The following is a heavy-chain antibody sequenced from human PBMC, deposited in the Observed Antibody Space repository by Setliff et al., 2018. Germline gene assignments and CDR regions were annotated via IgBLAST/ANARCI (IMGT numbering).Heavy chain of an antibody. V-gene: IGHV3-30*02. CDR2: IQHDGSRE. J-gene: IGHJ5*02. D-gene: IGHD3-3*01. CDR3: ARDVFDFRTGQGGP. CDR1: GFRFSTSD. Sequence: GGSLRLSCAASGFRFSTSDMHWVRQAPGKGLEWVSFIQHDGSREFYGDPVKGRFIISRDNAKNSLSLQMNGLRAEDTSVYYCARDVFDFRTGQGGPWGQGTRVTSPQ.